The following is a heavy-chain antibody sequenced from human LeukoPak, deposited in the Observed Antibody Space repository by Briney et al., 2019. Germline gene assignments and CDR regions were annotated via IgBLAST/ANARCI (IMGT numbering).Heavy chain of an antibody. J-gene: IGHJ4*03. D-gene: IGHD3-22*01. V-gene: IGHV1-18*01. CDR1: GYTFTSYG. Sequence: ASVKVSCRASGYTFTSYGISWVRQAPGQGLEWMGWISAYNGNTNYAQKLQGRVTMTTDTSTSTAYMELRSLRSDDTAVYYCARDQYYYDSSGYYYEGYFDYWGQGTTVTVSS. CDR3: ARDQYYYDSSGYYYEGYFDY. CDR2: ISAYNGNT.